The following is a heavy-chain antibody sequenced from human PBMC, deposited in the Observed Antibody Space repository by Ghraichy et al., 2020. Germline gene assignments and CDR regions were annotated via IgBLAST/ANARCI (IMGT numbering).Heavy chain of an antibody. CDR1: GDSVSSNSAA. D-gene: IGHD3/OR15-3a*01. CDR2: TYYTSKWNN. CDR3: ARCPDWGACYFDC. Sequence: SQTLSLTCAISGDSVSSNSAAWNWIRQSPSRGLEWLGRTYYTSKWNNDYAVSVKSRITINSDTSKNQFFLQLNSVTPEDTAMYYCARCPDWGACYFDCWGQGTLVTVSS. V-gene: IGHV6-1*01. J-gene: IGHJ4*02.